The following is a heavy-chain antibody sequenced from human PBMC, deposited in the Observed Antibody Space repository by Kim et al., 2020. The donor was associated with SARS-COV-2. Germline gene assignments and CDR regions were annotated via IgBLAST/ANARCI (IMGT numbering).Heavy chain of an antibody. CDR2: VYHTGIT. V-gene: IGHV4-4*01. CDR3: VRDPSGDSPVNFDY. J-gene: IGHJ4*02. CDR1: GDSISATNW. Sequence: SETLSLTCDVSGDSISATNWCSCVRQAPGKGLEWIGEVYHTGITNYNPALRGRVTFSLDKSKNHFSLNLASVSAADTGVYWCVRDPSGDSPVNFDYGGQGTLVTVSS. D-gene: IGHD5-12*01.